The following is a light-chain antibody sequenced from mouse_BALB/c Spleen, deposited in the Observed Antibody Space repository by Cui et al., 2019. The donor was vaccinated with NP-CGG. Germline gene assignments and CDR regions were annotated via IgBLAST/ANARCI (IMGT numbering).Light chain of an antibody. V-gene: IGLV1*01. Sequence: QPFLPQEPALTTSPGETVTLTCRSSTGAVTTSNYANWVQEKPDHLFTGLIGGTNNRPPGVPARFSGSLIGDKAALTITGAQTEDEAIYFCALWYSNHWVFGGGTKLTVL. CDR2: GTN. J-gene: IGLJ1*01. CDR1: TGAVTTSNY. CDR3: ALWYSNHWV.